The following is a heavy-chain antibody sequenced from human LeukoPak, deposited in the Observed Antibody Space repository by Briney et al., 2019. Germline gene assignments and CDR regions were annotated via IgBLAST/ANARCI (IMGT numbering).Heavy chain of an antibody. CDR3: AKGSAAGRPYYFDY. V-gene: IGHV3-23*01. D-gene: IGHD6-25*01. CDR2: ISDNGGGR. J-gene: IGHJ4*02. Sequence: GGSLRLSCGASEFIFRNYAMSWVRQAPGEGLEWVSGISDNGGGRYYADSVKGRFTISRDNSKNMLYLQMNSLRAEDAAVYFCAKGSAAGRPYYFDYWGQGTLVTVSS. CDR1: EFIFRNYA.